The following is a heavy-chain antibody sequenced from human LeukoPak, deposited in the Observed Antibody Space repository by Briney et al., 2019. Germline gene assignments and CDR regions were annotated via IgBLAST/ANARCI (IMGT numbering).Heavy chain of an antibody. CDR2: ISAYNGNT. D-gene: IGHD3-22*01. J-gene: IGHJ4*02. Sequence: ASVKVSCKASVYTFTSYGISWVRQAPGQGLEWMGWISAYNGNTNYAQKLQGRLTMNTDTSTSTAYMELSRLRSDDTAVYYCARFTSGYYGYFDYWGQGTLVTVSS. CDR3: ARFTSGYYGYFDY. V-gene: IGHV1-18*01. CDR1: VYTFTSYG.